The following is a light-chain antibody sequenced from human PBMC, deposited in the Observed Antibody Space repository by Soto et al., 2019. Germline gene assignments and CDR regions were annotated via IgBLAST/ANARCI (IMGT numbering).Light chain of an antibody. CDR1: QDISDY. CDR2: DAS. CDR3: QQCYMGWT. J-gene: IGKJ1*01. V-gene: IGKV1-9*01. Sequence: DIQLTQSPSFLSSSVGDRVTSTCRASQDISDYLAWYQQRPGKAPKLLIYDASTLESGVPSRFSGTGSGTEFTFSITSLQPEDFGTYYCQQCYMGWTFGQGTKVDIK.